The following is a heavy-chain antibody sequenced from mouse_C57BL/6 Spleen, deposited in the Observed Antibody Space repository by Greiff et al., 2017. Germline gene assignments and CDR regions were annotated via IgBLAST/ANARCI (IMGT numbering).Heavy chain of an antibody. Sequence: VQLQQSGPELVKPGASVTMSCKASGYTFTDYNMHWVQQSPGKNLELIGYINPNNGASSYNQKFKSKATLTVNKSASTSYMELRSVTSEDSAVYYCARGITTVPLAYWGQGTLVTVSA. J-gene: IGHJ3*01. D-gene: IGHD1-1*01. CDR2: INPNNGAS. CDR1: GYTFTDYN. CDR3: ARGITTVPLAY. V-gene: IGHV1-22*01.